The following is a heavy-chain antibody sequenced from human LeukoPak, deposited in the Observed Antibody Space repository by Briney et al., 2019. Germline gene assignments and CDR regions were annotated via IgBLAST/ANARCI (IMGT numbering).Heavy chain of an antibody. CDR2: ISSSSSYI. CDR1: GFTFSSYS. Sequence: GGSLRPSCAASGFTFSSYSMNWVRQAPGKGLEWVSSISSSSSYIYYADSVKGRFTISRDNAKNSLYLQMNSLRAEDTAVYYCASSLQLWNLDYWGQGTLVTVSS. V-gene: IGHV3-21*01. J-gene: IGHJ4*02. CDR3: ASSLQLWNLDY. D-gene: IGHD5-18*01.